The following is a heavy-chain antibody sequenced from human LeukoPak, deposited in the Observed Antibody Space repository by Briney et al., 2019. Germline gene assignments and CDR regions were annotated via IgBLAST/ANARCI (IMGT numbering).Heavy chain of an antibody. V-gene: IGHV3-30*18. CDR1: GFTFSVYG. CDR2: ISHDGSNK. D-gene: IGHD3-3*01. Sequence: PGGSLRLSCAASGFTFSVYGMHWVRQGPGKGLEWVALISHDGSNKNCTDSVKGRFAISRDNSKNTVYLQMNSLRPEDTAVYYCAKPRGGYYFDYWGQGTLVTVSS. CDR3: AKPRGGYYFDY. J-gene: IGHJ4*02.